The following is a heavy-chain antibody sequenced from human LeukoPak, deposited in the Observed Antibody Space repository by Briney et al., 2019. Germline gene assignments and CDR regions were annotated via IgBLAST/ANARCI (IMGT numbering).Heavy chain of an antibody. CDR3: ARDLGYCSSTSCFPYYYYYGMDV. CDR1: GFTFSNYG. Sequence: PGGSLRLSCAASGFTFSNYGMHWVRQAPGQGLQWVALISNDGSNKYYTDSVKGRFTISRDNSKNTLYLQMNSLRAEDTAVYYCARDLGYCSSTSCFPYYYYYGMDVWGQGTTVTVSS. CDR2: ISNDGSNK. V-gene: IGHV3-33*05. D-gene: IGHD2-2*01. J-gene: IGHJ6*02.